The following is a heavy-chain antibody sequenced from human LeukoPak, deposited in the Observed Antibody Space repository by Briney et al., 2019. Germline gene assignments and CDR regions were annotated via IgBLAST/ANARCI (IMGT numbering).Heavy chain of an antibody. CDR3: ATNPGYSSSWYDY. J-gene: IGHJ4*02. Sequence: GGSLRLSCAASGFIFSNYGMHWVRQAPGKGLEWVAFIRFDGSNDYYADSVKGRFTISRDNSKNMVYLQMNSLRAEDTAVYYCATNPGYSSSWYDYWGQGTLVTVSS. D-gene: IGHD6-13*01. V-gene: IGHV3-30*02. CDR2: IRFDGSND. CDR1: GFIFSNYG.